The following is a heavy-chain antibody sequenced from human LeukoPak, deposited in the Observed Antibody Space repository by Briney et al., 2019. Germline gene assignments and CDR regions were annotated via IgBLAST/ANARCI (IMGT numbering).Heavy chain of an antibody. Sequence: SETLSLTCTVSGVSISSSNSYWGWIRQPPGKGLEWIGEVNHSGSRKYSPSLKSRVTISVDTSKNQFSLKLTSVTAADTAVYYCARRVGRYFGERAYYYNYMDVWGSGATVTISS. CDR3: ARRVGRYFGERAYYYNYMDV. D-gene: IGHD3-10*01. CDR1: GVSISSSNSY. CDR2: VNHSGSR. V-gene: IGHV4-39*07. J-gene: IGHJ6*03.